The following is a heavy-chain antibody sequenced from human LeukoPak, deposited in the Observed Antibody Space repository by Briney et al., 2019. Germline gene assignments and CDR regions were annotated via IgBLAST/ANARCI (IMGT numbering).Heavy chain of an antibody. V-gene: IGHV3-30*18. J-gene: IGHJ4*02. Sequence: GRSLRLSCAASGFTFSNYGMHWVRQAPGKGLEWVAVISYDGSNKYYADSVKGRFTISRDNSKNTLYLQMNSLRAEDTAVYYCAKASYYGSGSYYKWGNDYWGQGTLVTVSS. CDR3: AKASYYGSGSYYKWGNDY. CDR2: ISYDGSNK. D-gene: IGHD3-10*01. CDR1: GFTFSNYG.